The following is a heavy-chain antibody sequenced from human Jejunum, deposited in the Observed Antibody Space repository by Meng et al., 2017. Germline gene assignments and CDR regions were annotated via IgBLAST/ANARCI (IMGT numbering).Heavy chain of an antibody. CDR3: AREYCSSTTCYFDY. J-gene: IGHJ4*02. CDR2: ISYSGST. D-gene: IGHD2-2*01. V-gene: IGHV4-61*01. CDR1: GASVSSGSYY. Sequence: SETLSLTCTVSGASVSSGSYYWSWIRQPPGKGLEWIGYISYSGSTNYNPSLKSRVTISVDTSKNQFSLKLSSVTAADTAVYYCAREYCSSTTCYFDYWGQGTLVTVSS.